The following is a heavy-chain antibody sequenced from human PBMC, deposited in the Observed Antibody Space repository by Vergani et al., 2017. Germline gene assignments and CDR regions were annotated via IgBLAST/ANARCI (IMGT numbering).Heavy chain of an antibody. CDR3: AREAVYYDFWSGPNYMDV. CDR2: ISSSSSTI. CDR1: GFTFSSYS. J-gene: IGHJ6*03. D-gene: IGHD3-3*01. Sequence: EVQLVESGGGLVQPGGSLRLSCAASGFTFSSYSMNWVRQAPGKGLEWVSYISSSSSTIYYADSVKGRFTISRDNAKNSLYLQMNSLRAEDTAVYYCAREAVYYDFWSGPNYMDVWGKGTTVTVSS. V-gene: IGHV3-48*01.